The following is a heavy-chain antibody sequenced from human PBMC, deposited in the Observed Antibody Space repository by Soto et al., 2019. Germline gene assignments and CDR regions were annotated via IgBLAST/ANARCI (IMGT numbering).Heavy chain of an antibody. Sequence: SETLSLTCTVSGGSISSGGYYWSWIRQHPGKGLEWIGYIYYSGSTYYNPSLKSRVTISVDTSKNQFSLKLSSVTAADTAVYYRARGLDYGGKSWFDPWGQGTLVTVSS. CDR3: ARGLDYGGKSWFDP. CDR2: IYYSGST. V-gene: IGHV4-31*03. J-gene: IGHJ5*02. CDR1: GGSISSGGYY. D-gene: IGHD4-17*01.